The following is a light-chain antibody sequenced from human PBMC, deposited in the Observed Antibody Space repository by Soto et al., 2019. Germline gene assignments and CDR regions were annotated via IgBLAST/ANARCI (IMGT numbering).Light chain of an antibody. J-gene: IGKJ1*01. CDR3: QQYGSSWT. CDR1: QSVSSSY. V-gene: IGKV3-20*01. CDR2: GAS. Sequence: EISMTQSPATLSVSPGERVTFSCRASQSVSSSYLAWYQQKPGQAPRLLIYGASSRATGIPDRFSGSGSGTDFTLTISRLEPEDFAVYYCQQYGSSWTFGQGTKVDIK.